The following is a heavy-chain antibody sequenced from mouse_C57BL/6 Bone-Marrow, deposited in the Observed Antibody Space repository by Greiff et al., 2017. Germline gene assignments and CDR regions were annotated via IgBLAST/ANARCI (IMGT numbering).Heavy chain of an antibody. CDR1: GYTFTSYG. V-gene: IGHV1-81*01. CDR3: ANDYAYYFDY. CDR2: IYPRSGNT. Sequence: VKLQESGAELARPGASVKLSCKASGYTFTSYGISWVKQRTGQGLEWIGEIYPRSGNTYYNEKFKGKATLTADKSSSTAYMEPRSLTSEDSAVYFCANDYAYYFDYWGQGTTLTVSS. D-gene: IGHD2-4*01. J-gene: IGHJ2*01.